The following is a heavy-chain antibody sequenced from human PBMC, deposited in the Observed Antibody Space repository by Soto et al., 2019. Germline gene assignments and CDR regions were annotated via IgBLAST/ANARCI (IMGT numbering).Heavy chain of an antibody. D-gene: IGHD6-13*01. CDR2: IYYSGST. V-gene: IGHV4-61*01. Sequence: SETLSLTCTVSGGSVSSGSYYWSWIRQPPGKGLEWIGYIYYSGSTNYNPSLKSRVTISVDTSKNQFSLKLSSVTAADTAVYYCARGSSSWYPNYFDYWGQGTLV. J-gene: IGHJ4*02. CDR1: GGSVSSGSYY. CDR3: ARGSSSWYPNYFDY.